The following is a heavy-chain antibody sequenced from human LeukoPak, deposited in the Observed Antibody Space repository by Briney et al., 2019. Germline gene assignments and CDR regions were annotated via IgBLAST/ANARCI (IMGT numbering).Heavy chain of an antibody. CDR1: GGSISSGSYY. CDR2: IYTSGST. Sequence: SQTLSLTCTVSGGSISSGSYYWSWIRQPAGKGLEWIGRIYTSGSTNYNPSLKSRVTISVDTSKNQFSLKLSSVTAADTAVYYCARGRARGIAAAGNWFDPWGQGTLVTVSS. CDR3: ARGRARGIAAAGNWFDP. D-gene: IGHD6-13*01. V-gene: IGHV4-61*02. J-gene: IGHJ5*02.